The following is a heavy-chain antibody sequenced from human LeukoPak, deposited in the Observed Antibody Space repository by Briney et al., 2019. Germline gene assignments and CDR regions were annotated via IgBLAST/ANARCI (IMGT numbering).Heavy chain of an antibody. V-gene: IGHV1-69*04. CDR1: GYTFTNYA. CDR3: ARDQGVTDPPPYGLDV. J-gene: IGHJ6*02. D-gene: IGHD3-10*01. Sequence: GASVKVSCKTSGYTFTNYAISWVRQAPGQGLECMGRIIPILDIATYAQKFQGRVTITADKSTSTAYMELSSLSSEDTAVYYCARDQGVTDPPPYGLDVWGQGTTVTVSS. CDR2: IIPILDIA.